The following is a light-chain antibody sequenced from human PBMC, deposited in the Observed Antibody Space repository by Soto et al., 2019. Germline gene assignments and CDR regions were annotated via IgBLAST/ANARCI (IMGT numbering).Light chain of an antibody. J-gene: IGKJ5*01. CDR1: QGIAGY. CDR3: QQAYSFPIT. CDR2: GAS. Sequence: DIQMTQSPSSVSASVGDRVTITCRASQGIAGYLAWYQHKPGRTPELLIHGASRLQSGVPARFSGSGSGTDFTLSINSLQPEDFATYYCQQAYSFPITFGQGTRLEIK. V-gene: IGKV1-12*01.